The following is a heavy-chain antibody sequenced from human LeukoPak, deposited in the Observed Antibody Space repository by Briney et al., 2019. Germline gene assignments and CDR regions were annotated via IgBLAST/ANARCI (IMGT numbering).Heavy chain of an antibody. CDR3: ARQAYYSESGSWTGFDY. CDR2: IYTNENT. D-gene: IGHD3-10*01. Sequence: SETLSLTCTVSGGSINSYYWSWIRQPPGKGLEWIGYIYTNENTNYNPSLESRVTMSVDTSKNQFSLRLSSVTVADTAVYYCARQAYYSESGSWTGFDYWGQGTLVPVSS. J-gene: IGHJ4*02. V-gene: IGHV4-4*09. CDR1: GGSINSYY.